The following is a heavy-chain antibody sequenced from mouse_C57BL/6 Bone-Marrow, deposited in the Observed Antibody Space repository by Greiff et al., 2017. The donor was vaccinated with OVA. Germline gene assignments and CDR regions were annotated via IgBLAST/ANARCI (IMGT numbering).Heavy chain of an antibody. CDR3: AREASYYYGSSSDY. J-gene: IGHJ2*01. V-gene: IGHV1-42*01. Sequence: VQLQQSGPELVKPGASVKISCKASGYSFTGYYMNWVKQSPEKSLEWIGEINPSTGGTTYNQKFKAKATLTVDKSSSTAYMQLKSLTSEDSAVYYCAREASYYYGSSSDYWGQGTTLTVSS. CDR1: GYSFTGYY. CDR2: INPSTGGT. D-gene: IGHD1-1*01.